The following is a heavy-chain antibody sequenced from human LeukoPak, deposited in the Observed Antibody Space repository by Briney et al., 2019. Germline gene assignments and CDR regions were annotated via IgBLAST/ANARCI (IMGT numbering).Heavy chain of an antibody. CDR3: ARVWPTVTTSAGFDY. CDR1: GFTFSSYA. Sequence: GGSLRLSCAASGFTFSSYAMSWVRQAPGKGLEWVAVISSDGSNKYYADSVKGRFTISRDNSKNTLYLQMNSLRAEDTALYYCARVWPTVTTSAGFDYWGQGTLVTVSS. J-gene: IGHJ4*02. CDR2: ISSDGSNK. D-gene: IGHD4-17*01. V-gene: IGHV3-30-3*01.